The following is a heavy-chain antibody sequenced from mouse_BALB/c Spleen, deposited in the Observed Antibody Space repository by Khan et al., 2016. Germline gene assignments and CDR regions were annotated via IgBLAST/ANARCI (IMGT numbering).Heavy chain of an antibody. J-gene: IGHJ2*01. CDR2: IRSKSNNYAT. D-gene: IGHD2-10*01. Sequence: EVQLVESGGGLVQPKGSLKLSCAASGFTFNTYAMNWVRQAPGKGLEWVARIRSKSNNYATYYADSVKDRFTISRDDSQSMLYLQMNNLKTEDTDMYYCVRPYSHGGFDYWGQGTTLTVSS. CDR3: VRPYSHGGFDY. CDR1: GFTFNTYA. V-gene: IGHV10-1*02.